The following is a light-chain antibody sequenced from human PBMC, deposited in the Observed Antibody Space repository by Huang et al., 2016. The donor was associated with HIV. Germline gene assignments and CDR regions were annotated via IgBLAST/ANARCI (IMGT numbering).Light chain of an antibody. CDR1: QGIRNS. J-gene: IGKJ1*01. CDR2: AAS. CDR3: QQYHSSWT. Sequence: DIQMTQSPLSLSASVGDRVTITCRASQGIRNSLAWYQQKPGKAPKLLVYAASRLESGGPSWVRGSGSGTNFTLTISSLQPEDFATYYCQQYHSSWTFGQGTKVEIK. V-gene: IGKV1-NL1*01.